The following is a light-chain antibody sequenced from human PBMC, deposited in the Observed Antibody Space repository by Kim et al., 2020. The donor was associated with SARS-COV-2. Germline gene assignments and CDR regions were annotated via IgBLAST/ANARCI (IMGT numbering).Light chain of an antibody. CDR2: GAS. V-gene: IGKV3-15*01. Sequence: SGSPGERATLSCRASQSVSYNLVWYQQKPGQAPRLLIYGASTRATGIPARFSGSGSGTEFTLTISSLQSEDFAIYYCQQSNNWPQTFGQGTKVDIK. CDR1: QSVSYN. J-gene: IGKJ1*01. CDR3: QQSNNWPQT.